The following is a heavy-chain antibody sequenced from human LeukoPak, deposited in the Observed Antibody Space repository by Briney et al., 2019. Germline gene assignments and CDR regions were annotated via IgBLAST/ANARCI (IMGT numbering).Heavy chain of an antibody. CDR1: VGSLISGGYS. D-gene: IGHD2-15*01. Sequence: SQTLSLPCAVSVGSLISGGYSWSSIRQPAGEVVVWNRYIYHIGSTYYHPSLKSRLPTSVDRSKNQFSLKLSSVTAAATAVYYSARLYCSGGSCKTTNTRNSPPMGGTHRKTGDWFDPWGQGTLVTVSS. J-gene: IGHJ5*02. V-gene: IGHV4-30-2*01. CDR3: ARLYCSGGSCKTTNTRNSPPMGGTHRKTGDWFDP. CDR2: IYHIGST.